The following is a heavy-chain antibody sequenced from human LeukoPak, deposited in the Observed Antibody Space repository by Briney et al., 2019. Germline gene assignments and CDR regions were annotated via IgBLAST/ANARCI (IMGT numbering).Heavy chain of an antibody. CDR1: GFTFSNYP. V-gene: IGHV3-48*02. CDR3: ARETAYSFDY. D-gene: IGHD1-26*01. CDR2: ISSSSSTV. Sequence: PGGSQRLACAASGFTFSNYPMSWVRQAPGKGLEWISYISSSSSTVYYADSVKGRFTISRDNAKNSLYLQMNSLRDEDTAVYYCARETAYSFDYWGAGTPGTVSS. J-gene: IGHJ4*03.